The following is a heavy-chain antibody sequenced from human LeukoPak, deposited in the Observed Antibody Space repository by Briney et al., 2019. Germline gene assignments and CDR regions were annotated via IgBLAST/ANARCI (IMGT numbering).Heavy chain of an antibody. V-gene: IGHV3-23*01. CDR2: ISSVSRS. CDR3: FKDVPGPGLYTFFF. Sequence: GGSLTLSCAASGFTFSNFALSWFRRGPGKGLEWVSAISSVSRSSYSGSAKGRFAISTDNYENTIFLHMKSLISEDTAIYYCFKDVPGPGLYTFFFWGQKTLVTVST. CDR1: GFTFSNFA. J-gene: IGHJ4*02. D-gene: IGHD6-19*01.